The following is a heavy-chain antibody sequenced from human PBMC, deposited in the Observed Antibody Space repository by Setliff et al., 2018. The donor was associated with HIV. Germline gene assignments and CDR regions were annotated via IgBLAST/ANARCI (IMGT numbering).Heavy chain of an antibody. CDR1: GSSISGHF. Sequence: SETLSLTCTVSGSSISGHFWTWIRQPPGKGLEWIGYIYTTGSTNYNPSLTSRVTISVDTSKNKFSLKMRSVTAADTAVYYCARVPPEYSGSSQAFDIWGQGTKVTVS. CDR2: IYTTGST. J-gene: IGHJ3*02. D-gene: IGHD6-6*01. V-gene: IGHV4-59*11. CDR3: ARVPPEYSGSSQAFDI.